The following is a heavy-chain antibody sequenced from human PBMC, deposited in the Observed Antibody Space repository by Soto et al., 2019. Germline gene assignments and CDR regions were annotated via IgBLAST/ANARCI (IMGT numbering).Heavy chain of an antibody. CDR1: WFSLTTNGVG. J-gene: IGHJ4*02. D-gene: IGHD6-13*01. Sequence: SGPTLVNPTQTLTVTCTFSWFSLTTNGVGVGWIRQPPGKALEWLALVYWDDDKRYSPSLQSRLTITKDTSKNQVVLTVTNMDPVDTATYYCAHLVVEAAGTFDYWGQGTLVTVSS. CDR2: VYWDDDK. V-gene: IGHV2-5*02. CDR3: AHLVVEAAGTFDY.